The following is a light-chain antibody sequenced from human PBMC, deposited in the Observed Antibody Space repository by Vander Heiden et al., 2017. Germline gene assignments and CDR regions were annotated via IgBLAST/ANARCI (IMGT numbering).Light chain of an antibody. J-gene: IGLJ3*02. CDR1: SSNIGSNP. Sequence: QSVLTQPPSASGTPGQRVTISCSGSSSNIGSNPVNWYQHLPVTAPKLLIYSNNQRLSGVPDRFSGSKSGTSASLAISWLQSEDEADYYCAAWDDSLNGPWVFGGGTKLTVL. CDR3: AAWDDSLNGPWV. CDR2: SNN. V-gene: IGLV1-44*01.